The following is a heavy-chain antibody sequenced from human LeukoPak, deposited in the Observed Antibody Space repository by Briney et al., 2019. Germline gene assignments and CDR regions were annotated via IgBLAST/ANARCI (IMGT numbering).Heavy chain of an antibody. CDR2: IRNKANTYTT. CDR1: GFTFSDHY. J-gene: IGHJ6*03. Sequence: PGGSLRLSCAASGFTFSDHYMDCVRQAPGKGLEWVGRIRNKANTYTTAYAASVKGRFTISRDDSSSSQYLQMNSLKTGDTGEYYCARDGRIAAAGTGGGGSYYYYMDVWGKGTTVTVSS. CDR3: ARDGRIAAAGTGGGGSYYYYMDV. D-gene: IGHD6-13*01. V-gene: IGHV3-72*01.